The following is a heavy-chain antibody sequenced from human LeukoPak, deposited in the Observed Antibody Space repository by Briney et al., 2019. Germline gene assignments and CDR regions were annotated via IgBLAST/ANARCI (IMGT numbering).Heavy chain of an antibody. Sequence: GGSLRLSCAASGFTFSSYGMHWVRQAPGKGLEWVAFIRYDGSNKYYADSVKGRFTISRDNSKNTLYLQMNSLRAEDTAVYYCAKGGSRDDAFDIWGQGTMATVSS. CDR3: AKGGSRDDAFDI. CDR1: GFTFSSYG. J-gene: IGHJ3*02. D-gene: IGHD1-26*01. V-gene: IGHV3-30*02. CDR2: IRYDGSNK.